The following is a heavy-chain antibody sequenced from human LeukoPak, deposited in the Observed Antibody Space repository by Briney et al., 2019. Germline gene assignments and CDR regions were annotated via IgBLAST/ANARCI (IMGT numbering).Heavy chain of an antibody. Sequence: QTGGSLRLSCAASGFTFSSYAMSWVRQAPGKGLEWVSAISGSGGSTYYADSVKGRFTISRDNSKNTLYLQMNSLRAEDTAVYYCAKDFSPPYSSGWYESFGFDYWGQGTLVTVSS. CDR3: AKDFSPPYSSGWYESFGFDY. J-gene: IGHJ4*02. CDR2: ISGSGGST. V-gene: IGHV3-23*01. CDR1: GFTFSSYA. D-gene: IGHD6-19*01.